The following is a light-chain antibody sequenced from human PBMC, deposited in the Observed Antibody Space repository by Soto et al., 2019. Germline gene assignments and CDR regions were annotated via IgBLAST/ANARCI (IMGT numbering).Light chain of an antibody. J-gene: IGKJ1*01. CDR3: QQFRNWPWT. V-gene: IGKV3-11*01. CDR1: QSIRTF. CDR2: AGS. Sequence: EIVLTQAPATLSLSPGERSTLSCRASQSIRTFLAWYQHKPGQXHRXXIHAGSTRATGIPARISGSGSGTELTLTISSLQSEDFAVYYCQQFRNWPWTFGQGTKV.